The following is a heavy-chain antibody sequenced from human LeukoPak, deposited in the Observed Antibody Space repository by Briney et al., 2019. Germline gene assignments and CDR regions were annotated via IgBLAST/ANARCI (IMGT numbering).Heavy chain of an antibody. J-gene: IGHJ3*02. V-gene: IGHV1-2*02. CDR1: GYTFTGYY. CDR2: INPNSGGT. CDR3: ARDLPAAISHDAFDI. D-gene: IGHD2-2*01. Sequence: ASVKVSCKASGYTFTGYYMHWVRQAPGQGLEWMGWINPNSGGTSYAQKFQGRVTMTRDTSISTAYMELSRLRSDDTAVYYCARDLPAAISHDAFDIWGQGTMVTVSS.